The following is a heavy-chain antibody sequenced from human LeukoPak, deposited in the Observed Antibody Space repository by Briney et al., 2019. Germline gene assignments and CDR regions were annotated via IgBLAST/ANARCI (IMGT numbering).Heavy chain of an antibody. Sequence: PSETLSLTCTVSGGSNNSYYWNWIRQPPGKGLEWIGEINHSGSTNYNPSLKSRVTISVDTSKNQFSLKLSSVTAADTAVYYCARRTPAYYDILTGYYRGYYYYYMDVWGKGTTVTISS. CDR1: GGSNNSYY. V-gene: IGHV4-34*01. CDR2: INHSGST. J-gene: IGHJ6*03. CDR3: ARRTPAYYDILTGYYRGYYYYYMDV. D-gene: IGHD3-9*01.